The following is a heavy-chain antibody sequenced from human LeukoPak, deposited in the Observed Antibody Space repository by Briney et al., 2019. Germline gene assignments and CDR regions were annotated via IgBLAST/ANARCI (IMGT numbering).Heavy chain of an antibody. CDR2: INHSGST. J-gene: IGHJ4*02. Sequence: SETPSLTCAVYGVSFSGYYWSWIRQPPGKGLEWIGEINHSGSTNYNPSLKSRVTISVDTSKNQFSLKLYSVTAADTAVYYCARGVATMRDWGQGTLVTVSS. D-gene: IGHD5-12*01. V-gene: IGHV4-34*01. CDR3: ARGVATMRD. CDR1: GVSFSGYY.